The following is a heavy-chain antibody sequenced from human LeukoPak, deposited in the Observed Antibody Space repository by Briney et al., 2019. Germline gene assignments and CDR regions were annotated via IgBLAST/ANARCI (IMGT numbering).Heavy chain of an antibody. J-gene: IGHJ3*02. V-gene: IGHV4-34*01. CDR3: ARRTENTIVGATTIRTVNAFDI. Sequence: GSLRLSCAASGFTFSSYAMSWIRQPPGKGLEWIGEINHSGSTNCNPSLKSRVTISVDTSKNQFSLKLSSVTAADTAVYYCARRTENTIVGATTIRTVNAFDIWGQGTMVTVSS. D-gene: IGHD1-26*01. CDR2: INHSGST. CDR1: GFTFSSYA.